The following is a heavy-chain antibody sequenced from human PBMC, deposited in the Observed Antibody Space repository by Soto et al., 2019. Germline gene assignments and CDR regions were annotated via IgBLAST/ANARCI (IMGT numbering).Heavy chain of an antibody. V-gene: IGHV4-31*03. CDR1: GGSISSGGYY. D-gene: IGHD6-19*01. J-gene: IGHJ6*02. CDR3: ARRGNSGWPLYYYYGMDV. CDR2: IYYSGST. Sequence: SETLSLTCTVSGGSISSGGYYWSWIRQHPGKGLEWIGYIYYSGSTYYNPSLKSRVTISVDTSKNQFSLKLSSVTAADTAVYYCARRGNSGWPLYYYYGMDVWGQGTTVTVSS.